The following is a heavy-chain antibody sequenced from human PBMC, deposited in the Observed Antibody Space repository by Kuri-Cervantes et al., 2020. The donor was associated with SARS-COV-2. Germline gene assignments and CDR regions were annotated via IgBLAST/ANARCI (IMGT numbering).Heavy chain of an antibody. Sequence: GGSLRLSCAASGFTFSSYWMSWVRQAPGKGLEWVANIKQDGSEKYYVDSVKGRFTISRDNAENSLYLQMNSLRAEDTAVYYCEGVGRSSSYSLAARDYRGQGTLVTVSS. J-gene: IGHJ4*02. CDR2: IKQDGSEK. V-gene: IGHV3-7*03. D-gene: IGHD6-6*01. CDR1: GFTFSSYW. CDR3: EGVGRSSSYSLAARDY.